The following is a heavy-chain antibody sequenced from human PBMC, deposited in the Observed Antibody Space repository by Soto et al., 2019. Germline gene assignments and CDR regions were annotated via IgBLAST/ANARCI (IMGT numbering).Heavy chain of an antibody. CDR3: AREPPGAYYFDY. CDR2: ISSSSSYI. D-gene: IGHD7-27*01. V-gene: IGHV3-21*01. Sequence: GGSLRLSCAASGFTFSSYSMNWVRQAPGKGLEWVSSISSSSSYIYYADSVKGRFTISRDNAKNSLYLQTNSLRAEDTAVYYCAREPPGAYYFDYWGQGTLVTVSS. CDR1: GFTFSSYS. J-gene: IGHJ4*02.